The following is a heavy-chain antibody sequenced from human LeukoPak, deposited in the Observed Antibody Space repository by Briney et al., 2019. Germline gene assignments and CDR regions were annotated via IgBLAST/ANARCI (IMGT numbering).Heavy chain of an antibody. CDR1: GFTFTNYG. CDR2: LSGSGDGQ. CDR3: AKGCQCPSGLSSWFDP. V-gene: IGHV3-23*01. Sequence: QTGGPLRLSCSASGFTFTNYGMSWVRQAPGKGLEWVSGLSGSGDGQFYADSVEGRFTISRDISNNIWYLQMNSLRAEDTAVYYCAKGCQCPSGLSSWFDPRGQGTLVAVSS. J-gene: IGHJ5*02. D-gene: IGHD1-14*01.